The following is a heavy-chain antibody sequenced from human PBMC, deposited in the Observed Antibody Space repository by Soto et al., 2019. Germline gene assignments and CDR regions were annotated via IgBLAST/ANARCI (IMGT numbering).Heavy chain of an antibody. Sequence: EVQMLESGGGLVQPGGSLRLSCAVSGFTLNNNAISWVRQAPGKGLEWVSTLSGSGSTTNYADAVKGRFSMTRDTSKNTAYLQMNRLSVEDTDVYYCATVPSGYWGQGTLVTVSS. J-gene: IGHJ4*02. CDR3: ATVPSGY. D-gene: IGHD3-10*01. CDR2: LSGSGSTT. V-gene: IGHV3-23*01. CDR1: GFTLNNNA.